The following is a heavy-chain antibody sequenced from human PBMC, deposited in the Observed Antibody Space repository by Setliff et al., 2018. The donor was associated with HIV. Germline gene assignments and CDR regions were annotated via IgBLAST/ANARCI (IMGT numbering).Heavy chain of an antibody. CDR1: GYTFTSYD. V-gene: IGHV1-8*01. CDR2: MNPNSGNT. CDR3: ARGSPTAGDY. Sequence: RASVKVSCKASGYTFTSYDVNWVRQAPGQGLEWMGWMNPNSGNTGYAQNFQGRVTMTRNTSISTAYMELPSLRFEDTAVYYCARGSPTAGDYWGQGTLVTVSS. J-gene: IGHJ4*02.